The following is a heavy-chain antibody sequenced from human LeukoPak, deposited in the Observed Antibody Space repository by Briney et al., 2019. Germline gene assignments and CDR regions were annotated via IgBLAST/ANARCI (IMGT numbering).Heavy chain of an antibody. J-gene: IGHJ4*02. CDR2: FYRGDST. V-gene: IGHV3-53*01. CDR3: ARAALYSSGWYTPLGL. Sequence: PGGSLRLSCAASGFTVSSSYMYWVRQAPGKGLEWVSFFYRGDSTYYAESVRGRFTISRDNSKNTLYLLMNSLIPEDTAVYYCARAALYSSGWYTPLGLWGQGTLVTVSS. CDR1: GFTVSSSY. D-gene: IGHD6-19*01.